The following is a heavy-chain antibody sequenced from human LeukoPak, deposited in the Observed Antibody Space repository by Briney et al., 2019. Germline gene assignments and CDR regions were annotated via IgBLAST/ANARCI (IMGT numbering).Heavy chain of an antibody. CDR1: GGSISSGSYY. D-gene: IGHD3-22*01. V-gene: IGHV4-61*02. CDR2: IYTSGST. J-gene: IGHJ3*02. Sequence: PSETLSLTCTVSGGSISSGSYYWSWIRQPAGKGLEWIGRIYTSGSTNYNPSLKSRVTISVDTSKNQFSLKLSSVTAADTAVYYCAREGITMTTSEGNAFDIWGQGTMVTVSS. CDR3: AREGITMTTSEGNAFDI.